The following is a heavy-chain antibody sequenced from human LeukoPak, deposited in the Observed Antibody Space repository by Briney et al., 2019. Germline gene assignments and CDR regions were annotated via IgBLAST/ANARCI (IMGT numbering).Heavy chain of an antibody. J-gene: IGHJ4*02. CDR3: VSTVMKVPREY. V-gene: IGHV4-34*01. D-gene: IGHD3-22*01. Sequence: PSETLSLTCAVYGGSFSGYYWSWIRQPPGKGLEWIGEINHSGSTNYNPSLKSRVTISVDTSKNQFSLKLSSVTAADTAVYYCVSTVMKVPREYWGQGTLVTVSS. CDR2: INHSGST. CDR1: GGSFSGYY.